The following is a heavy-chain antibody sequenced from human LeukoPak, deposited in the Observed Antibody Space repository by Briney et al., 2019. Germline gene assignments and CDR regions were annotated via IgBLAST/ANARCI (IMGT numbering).Heavy chain of an antibody. CDR2: INPSGGST. V-gene: IGHV1-46*01. CDR1: GYTFTSYY. Sequence: ASVKVSCKASGYTFTSYYMHWVRQAPGQGFEWMGIINPSGGSTSYAQKFQGRVTMTRDTSTSTVYMELSSLRSEDTAVYYCASGGLYYYDSSFFDYWGQGTLVTVSS. J-gene: IGHJ4*02. CDR3: ASGGLYYYDSSFFDY. D-gene: IGHD3-22*01.